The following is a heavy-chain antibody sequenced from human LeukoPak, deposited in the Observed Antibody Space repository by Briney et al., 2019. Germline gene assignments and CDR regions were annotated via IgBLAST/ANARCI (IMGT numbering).Heavy chain of an antibody. CDR2: ISGSGGST. D-gene: IGHD5-12*01. CDR1: GFTFSSYA. J-gene: IGHJ4*02. Sequence: PGGSLRLFCAASGFTFSSYAMSWVRQAPGKGLEWVLAISGSGGSTYYADSVEGRFTISRDNSKNTLYLQMNSLRAEDTAVYYCAKNKVANRHFDYWGQGTLVTVSS. CDR3: AKNKVANRHFDY. V-gene: IGHV3-23*01.